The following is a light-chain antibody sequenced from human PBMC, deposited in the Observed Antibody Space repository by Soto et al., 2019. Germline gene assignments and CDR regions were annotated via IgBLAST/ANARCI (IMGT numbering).Light chain of an antibody. CDR1: SSDVGGYNY. CDR2: DVS. Sequence: QSALTQPRSVSGSPGQSLTLSCTGTSSDVGGYNYVSWYRQYPGTAPKLMIYDVSVRPSGVPDRFSGSKSGNTASLTISGLQAEDEADYYCCSYAGSYTFYVFGTGTKLTVL. V-gene: IGLV2-11*01. CDR3: CSYAGSYTFYV. J-gene: IGLJ1*01.